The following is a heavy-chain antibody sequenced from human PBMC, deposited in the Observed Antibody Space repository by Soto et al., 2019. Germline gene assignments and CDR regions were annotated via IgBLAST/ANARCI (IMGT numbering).Heavy chain of an antibody. Sequence: EVQLVESGGGFVQPGGSLRLSCEASGFTFSVYSMNWVRQAPGKGLEWVSYISSGSNVINYADSVKGRFTISRDNAKNSVYLQMNGLSAEDTAVYYCAREVGDYPSGSFLLWGQGTVVTVSS. CDR3: AREVGDYPSGSFLL. CDR2: ISSGSNVI. CDR1: GFTFSVYS. D-gene: IGHD3-10*01. V-gene: IGHV3-48*01. J-gene: IGHJ3*01.